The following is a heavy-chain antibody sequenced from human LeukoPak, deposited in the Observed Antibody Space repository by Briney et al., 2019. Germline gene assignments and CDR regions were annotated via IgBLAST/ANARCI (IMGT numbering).Heavy chain of an antibody. J-gene: IGHJ3*02. D-gene: IGHD3-22*01. CDR2: ISYDGSNK. CDR3: ARERGKDYYDSSPSAFDI. V-gene: IGHV3-30*04. CDR1: GFTFSSYA. Sequence: PGGSLRLSCAASGFTFSSYAMSWVRQAPGKGLEWVAVISYDGSNKYYADSVKGRFTISRDNSKNTLYLQMNSLRAEDTAVYYCARERGKDYYDSSPSAFDIWGQGTMVTVSS.